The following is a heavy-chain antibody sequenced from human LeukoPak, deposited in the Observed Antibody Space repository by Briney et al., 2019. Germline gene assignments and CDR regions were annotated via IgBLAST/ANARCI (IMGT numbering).Heavy chain of an antibody. V-gene: IGHV4-59*12. D-gene: IGHD2-2*01. Sequence: SETLSLTCTVSGGSISSYYWSWIRQPPGKGLEWIGHIYYSGSTNYNPSLKSRVTISVDTSKNQFSLKLSSVTAADTAVYYCARGARLGYCSSTSCSWVGVAYKVGWFDPWGQGTLVTVSS. CDR2: IYYSGST. J-gene: IGHJ5*02. CDR1: GGSISSYY. CDR3: ARGARLGYCSSTSCSWVGVAYKVGWFDP.